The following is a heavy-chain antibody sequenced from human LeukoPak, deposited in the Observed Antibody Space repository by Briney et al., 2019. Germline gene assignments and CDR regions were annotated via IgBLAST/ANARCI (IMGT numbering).Heavy chain of an antibody. CDR1: VYSFTVYL. J-gene: IGHJ4*02. V-gene: IGHV1-2*02. Sequence: ASVKVSFMATVYSFTVYLSHSLRQAPGQGLEWMGCIDPNSGDTKYAQKFQGRVSMPRDTSTRTAYMELSRLRSDDTAVYFCARSGGNGYCLDYWGQGTLVTVSS. D-gene: IGHD3-22*01. CDR2: IDPNSGDT. CDR3: ARSGGNGYCLDY.